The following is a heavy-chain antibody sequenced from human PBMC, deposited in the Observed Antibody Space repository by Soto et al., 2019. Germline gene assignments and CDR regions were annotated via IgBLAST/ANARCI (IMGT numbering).Heavy chain of an antibody. CDR3: ARGITIFGVVTPYYYYGMDV. CDR2: IYYSGST. CDR1: GGSISSYY. D-gene: IGHD3-3*01. Sequence: SETLSLTCTVSGGSISSYYWSWIRQPPGKGLEWIGYIYYSGSTNYNPSLKSRVTISVDTSKNQFSLKLSSVTAADTAVYYCARGITIFGVVTPYYYYGMDVWGQGTTVTVSS. V-gene: IGHV4-59*01. J-gene: IGHJ6*02.